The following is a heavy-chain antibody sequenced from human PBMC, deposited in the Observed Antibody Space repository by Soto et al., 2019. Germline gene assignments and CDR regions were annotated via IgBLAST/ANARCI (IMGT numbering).Heavy chain of an antibody. CDR2: IYWNDDK. Sequence: SGPTLVNPTQTLTLTCTFSGFSLSTSGGGVGWIRQPPGKALEWLALIYWNDDKRYSPSLKSRLTITKDTSKNQVVLTMTNMDPVDTATYYCAHGRWFGELLEVGPLDYWGQGTLVTVSS. V-gene: IGHV2-5*01. D-gene: IGHD3-10*01. CDR1: GFSLSTSGGG. CDR3: AHGRWFGELLEVGPLDY. J-gene: IGHJ4*02.